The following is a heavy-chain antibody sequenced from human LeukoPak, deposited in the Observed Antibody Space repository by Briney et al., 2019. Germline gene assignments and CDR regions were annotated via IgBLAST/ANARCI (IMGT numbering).Heavy chain of an antibody. V-gene: IGHV4-39*01. D-gene: IGHD4-17*01. CDR3: VRHSSMTTVTFDY. CDR1: GDSISSSNYY. CDR2: ISNGGNI. J-gene: IGHJ4*02. Sequence: SETLSLTCTVSGDSISSSNYYWGWIRQPPGKGLEWIGSISNGGNIYYNTSLKSRVTISVDTSENQFSLKLNSVTAADTAVYYCVRHSSMTTVTFDYWGRGTLVTVSS.